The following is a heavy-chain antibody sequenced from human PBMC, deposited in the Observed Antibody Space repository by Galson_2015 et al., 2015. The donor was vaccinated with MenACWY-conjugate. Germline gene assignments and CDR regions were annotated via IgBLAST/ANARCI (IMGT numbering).Heavy chain of an antibody. V-gene: IGHV3-48*02. CDR3: ARVPGYSYGYYDW. CDR2: ISSSSSTI. CDR1: GFTFSTYS. J-gene: IGHJ4*02. Sequence: SLRLSCAASGFTFSTYSMNWVRQAPGKGLEWVSYISSSSSTIYYADSVKGRFTISRDNAKNSLYLQMNTLRDEDTAVYYCARVPGYSYGYYDWWGPGARVTVSS. D-gene: IGHD5-18*01.